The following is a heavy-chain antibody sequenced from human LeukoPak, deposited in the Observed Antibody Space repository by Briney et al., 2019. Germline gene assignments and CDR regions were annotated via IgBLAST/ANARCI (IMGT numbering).Heavy chain of an antibody. J-gene: IGHJ5*02. CDR1: GGSFRGYY. D-gene: IGHD1-14*01. Sequence: SETLSLTCAVYGGSFRGYYWSWIRQPPGKGLEWIGEINHSGSTNYNPSLKSRVTISVDTSKNQFSLKLSSVTAADTAVYYCARVSYLRSGRFDPWGQGTLVTVSS. CDR3: ARVSYLRSGRFDP. V-gene: IGHV4-34*01. CDR2: INHSGST.